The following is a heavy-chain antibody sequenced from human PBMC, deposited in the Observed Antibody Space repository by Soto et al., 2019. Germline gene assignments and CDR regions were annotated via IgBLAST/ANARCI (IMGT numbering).Heavy chain of an antibody. J-gene: IGHJ6*04. CDR1: GFTFSSYG. V-gene: IGHV3-33*06. Sequence: PGGSLRLSCAASGFTFSSYGMHWVRQAPGKGLEWVAVIWYDGSNKYYADSVKGRFTISRDNSKNTLYLQMNSLRAEDTAVYYCAQGGSSGWYGPVDVWGKGTTVTVSS. CDR3: AQGGSSGWYGPVDV. CDR2: IWYDGSNK. D-gene: IGHD6-19*01.